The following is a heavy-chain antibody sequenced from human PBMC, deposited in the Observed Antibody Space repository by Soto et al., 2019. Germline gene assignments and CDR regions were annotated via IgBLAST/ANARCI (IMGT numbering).Heavy chain of an antibody. J-gene: IGHJ4*02. V-gene: IGHV3-23*01. CDR1: GFTFSSYG. CDR3: AKNGPDYYDSSGYFDY. CDR2: ISGSGGST. Sequence: GGSLRLSCAASGFTFSSYGMSWVRQAPGKGLEWVSAISGSGGSTYYADSVKGRFTISRNNSKNTLYLQMNSLRAEDTAVYYCAKNGPDYYDSSGYFDYWGQGTLVTVSS. D-gene: IGHD3-22*01.